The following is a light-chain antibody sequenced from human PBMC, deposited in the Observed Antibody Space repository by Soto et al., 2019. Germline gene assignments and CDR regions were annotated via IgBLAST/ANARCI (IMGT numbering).Light chain of an antibody. Sequence: QPASVSGSPGQSITISCTGTSSDVGGYNYVSWYQQHPGKAPKLMIYEVSNRPSGVSNRFSGSKSGNTASLTISGLQAEDEADYYCSSYTSSSTLVVFGGGTKLTVL. CDR2: EVS. CDR1: SSDVGGYNY. CDR3: SSYTSSSTLVV. V-gene: IGLV2-14*01. J-gene: IGLJ2*01.